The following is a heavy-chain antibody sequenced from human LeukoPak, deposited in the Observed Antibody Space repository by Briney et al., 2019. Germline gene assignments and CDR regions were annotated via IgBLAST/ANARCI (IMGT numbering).Heavy chain of an antibody. J-gene: IGHJ3*02. Sequence: SVKVSCKASGGTFSSYAISWVRQAPGQGLGWMGRIIPIFGTANYAQKFQGRVTITTDESTSTAYMELSSLRSEDTAVYYCARTDYDFWSGNTGGAFDIWGQGTMVTVSS. CDR2: IIPIFGTA. D-gene: IGHD3-3*01. CDR3: ARTDYDFWSGNTGGAFDI. V-gene: IGHV1-69*05. CDR1: GGTFSSYA.